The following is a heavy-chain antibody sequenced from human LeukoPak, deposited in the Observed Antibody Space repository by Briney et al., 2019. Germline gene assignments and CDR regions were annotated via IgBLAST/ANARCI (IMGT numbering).Heavy chain of an antibody. D-gene: IGHD6-13*01. CDR1: GSRFTNYW. CDR2: IYPGDSDT. V-gene: IGHV5-51*01. CDR3: ARTAYTSRWAIDY. J-gene: IGHJ4*02. Sequence: GASLQISCKGSGSRFTNYWVSWVRQMPGKGLEWMGIIYPGDSDTRYSPSFQGQVTISADKSISIAYLQWSSLKASDTAMYYCARTAYTSRWAIDYWGQGTLVTVSS.